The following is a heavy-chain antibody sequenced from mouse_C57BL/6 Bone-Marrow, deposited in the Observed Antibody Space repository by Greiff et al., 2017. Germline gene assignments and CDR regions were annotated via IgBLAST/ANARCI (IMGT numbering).Heavy chain of an antibody. CDR2: ISDGGSYT. J-gene: IGHJ2*01. Sequence: EVHLVESGGGLVKPGGSLKLSRAASGFTFSSYAMSWVRQTPEKRLEWVATISDGGSYTYYPDNVKGRFTISRDNAKNNLYLQMSHLKSEDTAMYYCARKNYDYASYYFDYWGQGTTLTVSS. D-gene: IGHD2-4*01. CDR1: GFTFSSYA. V-gene: IGHV5-4*01. CDR3: ARKNYDYASYYFDY.